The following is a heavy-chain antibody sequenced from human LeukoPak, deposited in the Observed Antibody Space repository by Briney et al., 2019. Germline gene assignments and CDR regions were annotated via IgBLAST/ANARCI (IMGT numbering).Heavy chain of an antibody. CDR2: ISAYNGNT. J-gene: IGHJ5*02. V-gene: IGHV1-18*01. Sequence: ASVKDSCKASGYTFTSYGISWVRQAPGQGLEWMGCISAYNGNTNYAQKLQGRVTMTTDTYTQTHPIDPRSLTYNHTAVHYCASASSARLVRGWFDPWGQGTLVMVSS. CDR1: GYTFTSYG. D-gene: IGHD6-19*01. CDR3: ASASSARLVRGWFDP.